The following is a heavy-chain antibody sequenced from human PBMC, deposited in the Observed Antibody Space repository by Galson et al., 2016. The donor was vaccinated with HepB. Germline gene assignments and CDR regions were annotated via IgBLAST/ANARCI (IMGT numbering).Heavy chain of an antibody. D-gene: IGHD1-26*01. V-gene: IGHV3-23*01. CDR3: AKDVGATPSDGFHI. CDR2: ISGGGGST. Sequence: SLRLSCAASGFSFSSYAMSWVRQAPGTGLEWVSSISGGGGSTYSTDSVNGRFTISRDNSKNTLYLQMNSLRAEDTAVYYCAKDVGATPSDGFHIWGQGTMVTVSS. J-gene: IGHJ3*02. CDR1: GFSFSSYA.